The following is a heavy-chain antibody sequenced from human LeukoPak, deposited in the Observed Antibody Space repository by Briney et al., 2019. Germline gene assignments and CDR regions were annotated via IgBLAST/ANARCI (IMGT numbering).Heavy chain of an antibody. D-gene: IGHD3-22*01. CDR1: GFTFSSYG. Sequence: GGSLRLSCAASGFTFSSYGRHWVRQAPGKGLEWVTFIRYDESNKYYADSVRGRFTISRDNSKNTLYLQMNSLRADATAVYYCAKDYYDGQYSFDAFDIWGQGTMVTVSS. CDR2: IRYDESNK. V-gene: IGHV3-30*02. CDR3: AKDYYDGQYSFDAFDI. J-gene: IGHJ3*02.